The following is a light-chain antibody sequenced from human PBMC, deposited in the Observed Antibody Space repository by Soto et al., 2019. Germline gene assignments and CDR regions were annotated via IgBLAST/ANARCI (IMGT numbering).Light chain of an antibody. CDR1: KNDIGVYDF. CDR2: EVV. V-gene: IGLV2-8*01. CDR3: KSYAGSNTYV. J-gene: IGLJ1*01. Sequence: QSVLTQPPSASGSPGQSVTISCTGTKNDIGVYDFVSWYQHHPGKAPRLIIYEVVQRPSGVPDRFSGSKSGNTASLTVSGLQPADEADYFCKSYAGSNTYVFGSGTKV.